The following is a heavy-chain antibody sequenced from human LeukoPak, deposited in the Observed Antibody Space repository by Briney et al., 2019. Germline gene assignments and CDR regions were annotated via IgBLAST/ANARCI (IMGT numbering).Heavy chain of an antibody. CDR3: AREGQSDYEYGYYYMDV. J-gene: IGHJ6*03. CDR1: GYTFTSYA. V-gene: IGHV7-4-1*02. D-gene: IGHD5-12*01. Sequence: ASVKVSRKASGYTFTSYAMNWVRQAPGQGLEWMGWINTNTGNPTYAQGFTGRFVFSLDTSVSTAYLQISSLKTEDTAVYYCAREGQSDYEYGYYYMDVWGKGTTVTVSS. CDR2: INTNTGNP.